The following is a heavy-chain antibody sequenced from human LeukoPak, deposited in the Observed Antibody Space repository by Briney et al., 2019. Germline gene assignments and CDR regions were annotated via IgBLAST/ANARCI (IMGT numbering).Heavy chain of an antibody. J-gene: IGHJ6*02. CDR1: GFTFSSYG. D-gene: IGHD1-26*01. V-gene: IGHV3-30*18. CDR2: ISYDGSNK. CDR3: AKDPDGGSSPSYGMDV. Sequence: GGSLRLSCAASGFTFSSYGMHWVRQAPGKGLEWVAVISYDGSNKYYADSVKGRFTISRDNSKNTLYLQMNSLRAEDTAVYYCAKDPDGGSSPSYGMDVWGQGTTVTVSS.